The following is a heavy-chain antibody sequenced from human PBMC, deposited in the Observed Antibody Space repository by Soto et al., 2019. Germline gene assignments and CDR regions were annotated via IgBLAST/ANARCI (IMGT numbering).Heavy chain of an antibody. J-gene: IGHJ4*02. Sequence: EVQLLESGGGLVQPVGSLRLSCAASGFTFSSYAMSWVRQAPGKGLEWVSAISGSGGSTYYADSVKGRFTISRDNSKNTLYLQMNSLRAEDTAVYYCAKSRGLGQAFDYWGQGTLVTVSS. CDR3: AKSRGLGQAFDY. V-gene: IGHV3-23*01. D-gene: IGHD6-19*01. CDR2: ISGSGGST. CDR1: GFTFSSYA.